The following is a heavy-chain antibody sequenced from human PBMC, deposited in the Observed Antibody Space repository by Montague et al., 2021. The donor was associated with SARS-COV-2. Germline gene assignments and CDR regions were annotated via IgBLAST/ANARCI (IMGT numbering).Heavy chain of an antibody. CDR1: GGSISSGGYY. J-gene: IGHJ3*02. Sequence: TLSLTCTVSGGSISSGGYYWSWIRQHPGKGLKWIGYMYYSGSTYYXSSLKSRVTISVDASKNQFSLKLSSVTAADTAVYYCARVQGITMIVVVIGAFDIWGQGTMVTVSS. V-gene: IGHV4-31*03. CDR2: MYYSGST. D-gene: IGHD3-22*01. CDR3: ARVQGITMIVVVIGAFDI.